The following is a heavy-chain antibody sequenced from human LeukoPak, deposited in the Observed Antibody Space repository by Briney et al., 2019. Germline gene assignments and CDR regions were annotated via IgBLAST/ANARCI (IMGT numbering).Heavy chain of an antibody. V-gene: IGHV3-23*01. J-gene: IGHJ4*02. CDR2: INGSGGRT. CDR1: GFTFSSYA. Sequence: GGSLRLSCAASGFTFSSYAMSWVRQAPGKGLEWVSAINGSGGRTYYADSVKGRFTISRDNSKNTLYLQMNSLRAEDTAVYYCAKAVAGRGPYFDYWGQGTLVTVSS. D-gene: IGHD6-19*01. CDR3: AKAVAGRGPYFDY.